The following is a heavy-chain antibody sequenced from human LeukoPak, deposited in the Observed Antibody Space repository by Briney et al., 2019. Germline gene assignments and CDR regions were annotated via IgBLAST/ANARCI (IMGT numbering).Heavy chain of an antibody. Sequence: SETLSPTCSVSGGSISSHYWGWIRQPPGEGLEWIGHIYYTGSTNYNPSLKSRVTISVDTSKNQFSLRLSSVTAADTAVYFCAGYTTGSGMFDYWGQGTLVTVSS. CDR2: IYYTGST. V-gene: IGHV4-59*11. J-gene: IGHJ4*02. CDR3: AGYTTGSGMFDY. CDR1: GGSISSHY. D-gene: IGHD2-8*01.